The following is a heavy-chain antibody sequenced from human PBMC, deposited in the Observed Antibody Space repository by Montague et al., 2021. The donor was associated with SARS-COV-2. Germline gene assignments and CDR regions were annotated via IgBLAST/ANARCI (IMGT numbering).Heavy chain of an antibody. Sequence: SETLSLTCTVSGGSISSYYWSWIRQPPGKELEWTGYIYYSGSTNYNPSLKSRVTISVDTSKNQFSLKLSSVTAADTAVYYCARGLSRYSSGKTPFLHSEMDVWGQGTTVTVSS. CDR2: IYYSGST. D-gene: IGHD6-19*01. CDR1: GGSISSYY. J-gene: IGHJ6*02. V-gene: IGHV4-59*01. CDR3: ARGLSRYSSGKTPFLHSEMDV.